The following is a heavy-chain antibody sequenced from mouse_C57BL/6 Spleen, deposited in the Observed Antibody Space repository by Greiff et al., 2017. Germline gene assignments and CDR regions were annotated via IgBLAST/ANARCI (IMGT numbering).Heavy chain of an antibody. CDR2: IDPEDGET. J-gene: IGHJ2*01. CDR3: ASPTVEYYFDY. D-gene: IGHD1-1*01. Sequence: EVQLVESGAELVKPGASVKLSCTASGFNIKDYYMHWVKQRTEQGLEWIGRIDPEDGETKYAPKFQGKATITADTSSNTAYLQLSSLTSEDTAVYYCASPTVEYYFDYWGQGTTLTVSS. CDR1: GFNIKDYY. V-gene: IGHV14-2*01.